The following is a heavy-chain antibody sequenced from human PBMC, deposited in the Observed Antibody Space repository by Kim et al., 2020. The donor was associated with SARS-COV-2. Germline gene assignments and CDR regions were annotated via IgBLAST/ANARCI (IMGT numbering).Heavy chain of an antibody. D-gene: IGHD6-13*01. J-gene: IGHJ4*02. V-gene: IGHV3-20*04. CDR2: IISYGGST. CDR1: GFTFGDYG. CDR3: VKGDIGAPGDN. Sequence: GGSLRLSCEASGFTFGDYGMSWVRQVPGKGLEWVAGIISYGGSTDYADSVKGRFIISRDNARNSLFLQMNSLRVDDTAVYYCVKGDIGAPGDNWGQGTLV.